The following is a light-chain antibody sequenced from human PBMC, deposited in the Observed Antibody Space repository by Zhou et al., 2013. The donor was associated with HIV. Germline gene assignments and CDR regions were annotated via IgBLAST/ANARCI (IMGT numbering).Light chain of an antibody. Sequence: EIVLTQSPATLSLSPGERATLSCRASQSVTSSYLAWYQQKPGQAPGLLIYGASSRATGIPDRFSGSGSGTDFTLTISRLEPEDFAVYYCQQYGSSLPTFGQGTKVEI. V-gene: IGKV3-20*01. CDR3: QQYGSSLPT. J-gene: IGKJ1*01. CDR2: GAS. CDR1: QSVTSSY.